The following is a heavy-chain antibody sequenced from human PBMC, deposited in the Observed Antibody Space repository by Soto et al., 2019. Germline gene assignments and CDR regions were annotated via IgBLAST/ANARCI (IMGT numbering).Heavy chain of an antibody. J-gene: IGHJ3*02. Sequence: ASVKVSCKASGYTFTSYGIIWVRQAPGQGLEWMGWISAYNGNTNYTQKLQGRVTMTTDTSTSTAYMELRSLRSDDTAVYYCARDRNDILTGPGNDAFDIRGQGTIVTVSS. CDR2: ISAYNGNT. CDR1: GYTFTSYG. V-gene: IGHV1-18*01. D-gene: IGHD3-9*01. CDR3: ARDRNDILTGPGNDAFDI.